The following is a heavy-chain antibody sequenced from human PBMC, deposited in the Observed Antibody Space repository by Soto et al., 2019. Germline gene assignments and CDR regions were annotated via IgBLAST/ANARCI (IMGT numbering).Heavy chain of an antibody. Sequence: ASVKVSCKASGYTFTSYGISWVRQAPGQGLEWMGWISAYNGNANYAQKLQGRVTMTTDTSTSTAYMELRSLRSDDTAVYYCARGPSDYDYIWGSYRLSPNFDYWGQGTLVTVSS. CDR3: ARGPSDYDYIWGSYRLSPNFDY. V-gene: IGHV1-18*01. D-gene: IGHD3-16*02. CDR2: ISAYNGNA. CDR1: GYTFTSYG. J-gene: IGHJ4*02.